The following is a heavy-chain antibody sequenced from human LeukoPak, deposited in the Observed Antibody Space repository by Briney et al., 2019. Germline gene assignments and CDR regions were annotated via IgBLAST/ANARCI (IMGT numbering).Heavy chain of an antibody. J-gene: IGHJ5*02. CDR2: INPSGNSA. CDR1: GYTFTSYS. CDR3: ARGHGSGYTNWFDP. Sequence: ASVKVSCKASGYTFTSYSLHWVRQAPGQGLEWMGIINPSGNSAGYAQKFQGRVTMTRDMSASTVYMELSSLRFEDTAVYYCARGHGSGYTNWFDPWGQGTLATVSS. D-gene: IGHD3-10*01. V-gene: IGHV1-46*01.